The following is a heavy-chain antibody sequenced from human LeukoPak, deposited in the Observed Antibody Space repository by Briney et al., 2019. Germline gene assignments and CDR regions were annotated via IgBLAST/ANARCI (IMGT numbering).Heavy chain of an antibody. D-gene: IGHD3-10*01. V-gene: IGHV1-18*01. CDR3: ARSPASFGYYYYYMDV. Sequence: ASVKVSCKASGGTFSSYGISWVRQAPGQGLEWMGWISAYNGNTNYAQKLQGRVTMTTDTSTSTAYMELRSLRSDDTAVYYCARSPASFGYYYYYMDVWGKGTTVTVSS. CDR1: GGTFSSYG. CDR2: ISAYNGNT. J-gene: IGHJ6*03.